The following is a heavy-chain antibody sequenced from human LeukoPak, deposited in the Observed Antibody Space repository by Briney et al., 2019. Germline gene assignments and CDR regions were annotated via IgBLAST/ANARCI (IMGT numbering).Heavy chain of an antibody. CDR3: ARTAEAGSSWFDP. V-gene: IGHV1-2*02. CDR1: GYTFTGYC. CDR2: IKPNSGAT. J-gene: IGHJ5*02. D-gene: IGHD3-10*01. Sequence: GASVKVTCKASGYTFTGYCMHWVRQAPGQGLEWMGWIKPNSGATKYAQKFQGRVTMTRDTSISTVYMELSSLESDDTAVYYCARTAEAGSSWFDPWGQGTLVTVSS.